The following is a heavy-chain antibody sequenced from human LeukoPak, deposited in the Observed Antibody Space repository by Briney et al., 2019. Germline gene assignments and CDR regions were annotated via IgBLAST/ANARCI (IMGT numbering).Heavy chain of an antibody. CDR1: GYTFTSYY. J-gene: IGHJ1*01. V-gene: IGHV1-46*03. D-gene: IGHD3-10*01. CDR3: ARDSPLYGSGSYYNDEYFQH. Sequence: ASVKVSCKASGYTFTSYYMHWVRQAPGQGLEWMGIINPSGGSTSYAQKFQGRVTMTRDTSTSTVYMELSSLRSEDTAVHYCARDSPLYGSGSYYNDEYFQHWGQGTLVTVSS. CDR2: INPSGGST.